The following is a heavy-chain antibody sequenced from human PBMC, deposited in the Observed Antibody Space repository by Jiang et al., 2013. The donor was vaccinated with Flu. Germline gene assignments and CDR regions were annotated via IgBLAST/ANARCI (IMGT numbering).Heavy chain of an antibody. CDR3: ARGLRTSDYYFDL. D-gene: IGHD4-11*01. V-gene: IGHV4-59*01. Sequence: GSGLVKPSETLSLTCTVSGGSISPYYWNWIRQPPGKGLEWIGYIYYSGITNYNPSLHSRVTISVDTSKNQFSLKLNSVTAADTAVYYCARGLRTSDYYFDLWGRGTLVTVSS. CDR1: GGSISPYY. J-gene: IGHJ2*01. CDR2: IYYSGIT.